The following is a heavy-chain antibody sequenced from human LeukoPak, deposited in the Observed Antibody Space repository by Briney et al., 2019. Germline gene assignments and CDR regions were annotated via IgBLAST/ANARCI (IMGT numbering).Heavy chain of an antibody. CDR1: GGSIRSYY. CDR3: ARALTPGYCSGGTCSYFDY. V-gene: IGHV4-59*01. D-gene: IGHD2-15*01. Sequence: KPSETLSLXCTVSGGSIRSYYWSWIRQPPGKGLESIGYIYYSGSTNSNPSLKSRVTISVDTSKNQFSLKVSSVTAADTAVYYCARALTPGYCSGGTCSYFDYWGQGTLVTVSS. J-gene: IGHJ4*02. CDR2: IYYSGST.